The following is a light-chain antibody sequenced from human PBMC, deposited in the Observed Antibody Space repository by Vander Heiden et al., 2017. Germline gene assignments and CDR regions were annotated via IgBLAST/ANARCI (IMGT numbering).Light chain of an antibody. J-gene: IGLJ2*01. CDR1: NIGSKS. CDR3: QVWDSSSDHVV. CDR2: DDS. Sequence: SSVLTQPPSVSVAPGQPARISCWGNNIGSKSVHWYQQKPGQAPVLVVYDDSDRPSGIPERFSGSNSGNTATLTISRVEAGDEADYYCQVWDSSSDHVVFGGGTKLTVL. V-gene: IGLV3-21*02.